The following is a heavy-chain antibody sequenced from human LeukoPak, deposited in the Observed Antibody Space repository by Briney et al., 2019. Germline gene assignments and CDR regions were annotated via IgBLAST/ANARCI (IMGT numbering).Heavy chain of an antibody. CDR1: GFTFSDAW. Sequence: GGSLRLSCAASGFTFSDAWMSWVRQAPGKGLEWVGHIKGNTVGGTTDYAAPVKDRFTISRDDSKTTLYLQMNSLQTEDTALYYCATEYYGSYNFWGQGALVTVSS. V-gene: IGHV3-15*01. CDR2: IKGNTVGGTT. CDR3: ATEYYGSYNF. D-gene: IGHD1-26*01. J-gene: IGHJ4*02.